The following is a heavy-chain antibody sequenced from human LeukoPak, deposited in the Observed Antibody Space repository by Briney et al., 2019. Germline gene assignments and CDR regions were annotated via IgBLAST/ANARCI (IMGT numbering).Heavy chain of an antibody. CDR1: GFTFSSYW. V-gene: IGHV3-7*01. D-gene: IGHD3-10*01. CDR3: ARSRRWGWCGELFETYVDY. J-gene: IGHJ4*02. Sequence: GGSLRLSCAASGFTFSSYWMSWVRQAPGKGLEWVANIKQDGSEKYYVDSVKGRFTISRDNAKNSLYLQMNSLRAEDTAVYYCARSRRWGWCGELFETYVDYWGQGTLVTVSS. CDR2: IKQDGSEK.